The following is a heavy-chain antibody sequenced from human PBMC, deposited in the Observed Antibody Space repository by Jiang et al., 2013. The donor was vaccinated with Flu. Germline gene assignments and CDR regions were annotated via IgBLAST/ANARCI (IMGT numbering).Heavy chain of an antibody. J-gene: IGHJ3*01. CDR3: AAAVASTAFDAFDL. D-gene: IGHD6-19*01. CDR1: GYTFTGHY. CDR2: INPNNGGT. V-gene: IGHV1-2*02. Sequence: KPGASVKVSCKASGYTFTGHYMQWVRQAPGQGLEWMGWINPNNGGTKYAQKFQGRVTMTRDTSISTVYMDLSRLISDDTAVYYCAAAVASTAFDAFDLWGQGTMVTVSS.